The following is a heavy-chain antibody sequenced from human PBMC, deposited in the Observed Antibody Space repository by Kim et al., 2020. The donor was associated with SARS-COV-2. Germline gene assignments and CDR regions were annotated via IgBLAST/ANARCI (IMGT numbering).Heavy chain of an antibody. CDR1: SGFTASGFTFSNHG. CDR2: FSHDGSSR. Sequence: GGSLRLSCAASGFTASGFTFSNHGMHWVRQAPGKGLEWVAIFSHDGSSRYYADSVKGRFTISRDNSQNIIYLEMNSLREEDTAVYYCAKEAGDFWGGFNYAFVYWGQGTLVTVSS. J-gene: IGHJ4*02. D-gene: IGHD3-3*01. CDR3: AKEAGDFWGGFNYAFVY. V-gene: IGHV3-30*18.